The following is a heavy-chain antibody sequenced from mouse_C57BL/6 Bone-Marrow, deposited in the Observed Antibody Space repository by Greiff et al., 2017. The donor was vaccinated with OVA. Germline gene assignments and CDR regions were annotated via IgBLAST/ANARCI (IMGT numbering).Heavy chain of an antibody. CDR3: ARPHYYGSSYWYFDV. V-gene: IGHV1-69*01. CDR2: IDPSDSYT. Sequence: VQLQQPGAELVMPGASVKLSYKASGYTFTSYWMHWVKQRPGQGLEWIGEIDPSDSYTNYNQKFKGKSTLTVDKSSSTAYMQLSSLTSEDSAVYYCARPHYYGSSYWYFDVWGTGTTVTVSS. CDR1: GYTFTSYW. D-gene: IGHD1-1*01. J-gene: IGHJ1*03.